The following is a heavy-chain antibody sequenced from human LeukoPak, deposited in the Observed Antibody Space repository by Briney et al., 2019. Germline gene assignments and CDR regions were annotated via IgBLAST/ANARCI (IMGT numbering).Heavy chain of an antibody. V-gene: IGHV4-39*07. J-gene: IGHJ4*02. Sequence: KPSETLSLTCTVSGGSISSTSYYWGWIRQPPGKGLEWVGSIYYSGSTYYNPSLKSRVTISVDTSKNQFSLKLCSVTAADTAVYYCARILWFGQFYFDFWGPGTLVTVSS. D-gene: IGHD3-10*01. CDR3: ARILWFGQFYFDF. CDR2: IYYSGST. CDR1: GGSISSTSYY.